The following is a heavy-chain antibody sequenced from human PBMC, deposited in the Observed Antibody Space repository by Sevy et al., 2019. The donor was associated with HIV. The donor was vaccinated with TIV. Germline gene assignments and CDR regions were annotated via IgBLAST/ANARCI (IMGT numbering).Heavy chain of an antibody. J-gene: IGHJ4*02. Sequence: GGYLRLSCAASDFIFSDYYMNWIRQAPGKGLEWISYISNSGSDISYTDSVKGRFTVSRDNRKNSLYLQMSSLRAEDTAVYFCARERSYICRWFQGFFDYWGQGILVTVSS. V-gene: IGHV3-11*04. CDR2: ISNSGSDI. CDR3: ARERSYICRWFQGFFDY. CDR1: DFIFSDYY. D-gene: IGHD1-20*01.